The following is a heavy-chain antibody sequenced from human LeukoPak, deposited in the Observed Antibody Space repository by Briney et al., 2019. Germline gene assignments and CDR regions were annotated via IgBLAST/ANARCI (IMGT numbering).Heavy chain of an antibody. V-gene: IGHV4-31*03. CDR1: GGSISSGGYY. CDR3: ARVAVRGVLTDY. J-gene: IGHJ4*02. CDR2: IYYSGST. D-gene: IGHD3-10*01. Sequence: SQTLSLTCTVSGGSISSGGYYWSWIRQHPGKGLEWIGYIYYSGSTYYNPSLKSRVTISVHTSKNQFSLKLSSVTAADTAVYYCARVAVRGVLTDYWGQGTLVTVSS.